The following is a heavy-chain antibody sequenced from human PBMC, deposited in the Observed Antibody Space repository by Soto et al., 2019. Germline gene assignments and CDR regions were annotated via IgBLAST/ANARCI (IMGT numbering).Heavy chain of an antibody. J-gene: IGHJ6*02. Sequence: SVKVSCKASGGTSSSYAISCVRQAPGQGLEWMGGIIPIFGTANYAQKFQGRVTITADESTSTAYMELSSLRSEDTAVYYCARGVDSGYDPYYYYYGMDVWGQGTTVTVSS. V-gene: IGHV1-69*13. CDR1: GGTSSSYA. CDR2: IIPIFGTA. D-gene: IGHD5-12*01. CDR3: ARGVDSGYDPYYYYYGMDV.